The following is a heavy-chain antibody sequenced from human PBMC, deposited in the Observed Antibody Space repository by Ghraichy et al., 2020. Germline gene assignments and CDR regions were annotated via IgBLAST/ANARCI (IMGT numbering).Heavy chain of an antibody. V-gene: IGHV1-2*04. CDR2: FNPNSGGA. CDR3: ARGPNKYYFDS. J-gene: IGHJ4*02. Sequence: ASVKVSCKASGYTFTDYYIHWVRQAPGQGLEWMGWFNPNSGGAKYAQKFQGWVTMTRDTSINTAYMEVNRLKSDDTAVYYCARGPNKYYFDSWGQGALFTVSS. CDR1: GYTFTDYY. D-gene: IGHD2-8*01.